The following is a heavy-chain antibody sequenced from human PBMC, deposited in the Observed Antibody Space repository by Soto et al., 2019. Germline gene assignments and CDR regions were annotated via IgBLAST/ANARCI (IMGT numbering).Heavy chain of an antibody. J-gene: IGHJ6*04. V-gene: IGHV3-73*01. D-gene: IGHD2-2*02. CDR1: GFTFSGSA. CDR2: IRSKANSYAT. CDR3: TSSWLRYTDV. Sequence: EVQLVESGGGLVQPGGSLKLSCAASGFTFSGSAMHWVRQASGKGLEWVGRIRSKANSYATVYAAPVKGRFTISRDDSKNTAHLQLNSLKTEDSAVYYCTSSWLRYTDVWGKGTTVTVSS.